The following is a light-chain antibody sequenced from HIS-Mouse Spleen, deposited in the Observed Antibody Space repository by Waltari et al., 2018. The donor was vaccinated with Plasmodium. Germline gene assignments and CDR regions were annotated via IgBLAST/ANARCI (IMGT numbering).Light chain of an antibody. J-gene: IGKJ5*01. CDR3: QQFNSYPQGT. V-gene: IGKV1-13*02. CDR2: EAS. CDR1: QGISSA. Sequence: AIQLTQSPSSLSASVGDRVTITCRASQGISSALAWYQQKPGKAPKLLVYEASSLESGVPSRFSGRGSGTDFTLTISSLQPEDFATYYCQQFNSYPQGTFGQGTRLESK.